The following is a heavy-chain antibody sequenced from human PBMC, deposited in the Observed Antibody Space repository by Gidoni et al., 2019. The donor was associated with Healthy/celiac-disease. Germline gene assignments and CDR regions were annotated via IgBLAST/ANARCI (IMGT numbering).Heavy chain of an antibody. D-gene: IGHD2-15*01. V-gene: IGHV4-59*01. CDR1: GGSISSYY. Sequence: QVQLQESGPGLVKPSETLSLTCTGSGGSISSYYWRWIRQPPGKGLEWIGYIYYSGSTNYNPSLKSRVTISVDTSKNQFSLKLSSVTAADTAVYYCARALGYCSGGSCYTNYGMDVWGQGTTVTVSS. J-gene: IGHJ6*02. CDR2: IYYSGST. CDR3: ARALGYCSGGSCYTNYGMDV.